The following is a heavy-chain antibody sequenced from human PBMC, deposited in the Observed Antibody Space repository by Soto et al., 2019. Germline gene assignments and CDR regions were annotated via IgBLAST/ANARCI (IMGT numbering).Heavy chain of an antibody. D-gene: IGHD6-6*01. V-gene: IGHV3-74*01. CDR2: VNGEGSST. Sequence: EVQLVESGGGLVQPGGSMRLSCAASGFTISSHWMHWVRRAPGKGLVWVSRVNGEGSSTNYADSVKGRFTISRDNAENTLYLHMNSLRAEDTDVYYCAREVAPVTLPPSSLMDVWGQWTTVTVSS. CDR3: AREVAPVTLPPSSLMDV. J-gene: IGHJ6*02. CDR1: GFTISSHW.